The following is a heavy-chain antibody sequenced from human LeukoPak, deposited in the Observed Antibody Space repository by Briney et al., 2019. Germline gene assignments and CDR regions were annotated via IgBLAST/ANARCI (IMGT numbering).Heavy chain of an antibody. Sequence: GGSLRLSCAASGFTFSSYGTHWVRQAPGKGLEWVAVIWYDGSNKYYADFVKGRFTISRDNSKNTLYLQMNSLRAEDTAVYYCAKDQARNYYDSSGFDYWGQGTLVTVSS. CDR1: GFTFSSYG. CDR3: AKDQARNYYDSSGFDY. CDR2: IWYDGSNK. V-gene: IGHV3-33*06. D-gene: IGHD3-22*01. J-gene: IGHJ4*02.